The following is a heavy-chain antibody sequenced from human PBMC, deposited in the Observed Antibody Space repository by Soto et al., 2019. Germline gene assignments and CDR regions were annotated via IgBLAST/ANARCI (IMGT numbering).Heavy chain of an antibody. CDR1: GFTFSSYA. V-gene: IGHV3-23*01. CDR3: AKDPSSGFAMENYFDY. CDR2: ISGSSTST. Sequence: EVQLSGSGGGLVQPGGSLRLSCAASGFTFSSYAMSWVRQAPGKGLEWVSAISGSSTSTYYADSVKGRFTISRANSKNTLYLQMHSLRAEDTAVYYCAKDPSSGFAMENYFDYWGQGTLVTVSS. D-gene: IGHD3-10*01. J-gene: IGHJ4*02.